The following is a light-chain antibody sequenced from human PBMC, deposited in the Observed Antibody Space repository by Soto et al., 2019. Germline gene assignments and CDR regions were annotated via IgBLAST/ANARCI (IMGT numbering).Light chain of an antibody. J-gene: IGLJ2*01. CDR1: SGSVSASYY. V-gene: IGLV8-61*01. Sequence: VVTQEPSFSVSPGGAVTLTCGLSSGSVSASYYPSWYQQTPGQAPRTLIYNTNSRSLGVPDRFSGSILGNKAALTITGAQADDESDYYCVLYMGTGISVFGGGTKLTVL. CDR3: VLYMGTGISV. CDR2: NTN.